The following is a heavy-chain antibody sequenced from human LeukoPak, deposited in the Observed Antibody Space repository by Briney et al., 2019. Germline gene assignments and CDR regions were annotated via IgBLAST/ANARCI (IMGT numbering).Heavy chain of an antibody. CDR2: INPNSGVT. CDR1: GYTFTDYY. D-gene: IGHD6-19*01. J-gene: IGHJ4*02. Sequence: ASVKVSCKTSGYTFTDYYMHWVRQAPGQGLEWMGWINPNSGVTNYAQNFQGRVTLTRDTSISTAYMELSRLGSHDTAVYYCARTQWLVPYWGQGTLVTVSS. CDR3: ARTQWLVPY. V-gene: IGHV1-2*02.